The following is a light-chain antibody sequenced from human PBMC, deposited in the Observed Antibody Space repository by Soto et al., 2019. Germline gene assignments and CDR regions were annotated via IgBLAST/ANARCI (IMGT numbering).Light chain of an antibody. Sequence: EIVLSQSPGTLSLSPWERATLSXRASQTIISNYLAWYQKRXGQDPRXXIYGASRGATGIPARFSAGGSGTDFTLIISNLETEDFAVYYCQQRVNWTPTFGGGTKVDIK. CDR1: QTIISNY. CDR2: GAS. J-gene: IGKJ4*01. V-gene: IGKV3-11*01. CDR3: QQRVNWTPT.